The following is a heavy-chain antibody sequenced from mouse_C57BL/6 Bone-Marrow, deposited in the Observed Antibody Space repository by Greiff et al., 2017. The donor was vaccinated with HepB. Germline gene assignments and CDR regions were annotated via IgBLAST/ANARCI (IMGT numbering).Heavy chain of an antibody. Sequence: QVQLKQSGAELVKPGASVKVSCKASGYTFTSYWMHWVKQRPGQGLEWIGRIHPSDSDTNYNQKFKGKATLTVDKSSSTAYMQLSSLTSEDSAVYYCAIHYYGSSAYWYFDVWGTGTTVTVSS. J-gene: IGHJ1*03. CDR1: GYTFTSYW. D-gene: IGHD1-1*01. CDR3: AIHYYGSSAYWYFDV. V-gene: IGHV1-74*01. CDR2: IHPSDSDT.